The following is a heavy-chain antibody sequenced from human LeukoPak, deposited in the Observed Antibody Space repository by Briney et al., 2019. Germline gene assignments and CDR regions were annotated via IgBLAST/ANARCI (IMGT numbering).Heavy chain of an antibody. CDR1: GGSISSYY. J-gene: IGHJ6*02. V-gene: IGHV4-59*01. CDR3: ARADYYYYGMDV. Sequence: PETLSLTCTVSGGSISSYYWSWIRQPPGKGLEWIGYIYYSGSTNYNPSLKSRVTISVDTSKNQFSLKLSSETAADTAVYYCARADYYYYGMDVWGQGTTVTVSS. CDR2: IYYSGST.